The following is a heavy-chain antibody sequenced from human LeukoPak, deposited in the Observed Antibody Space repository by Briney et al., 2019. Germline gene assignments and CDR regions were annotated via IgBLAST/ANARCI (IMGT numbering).Heavy chain of an antibody. Sequence: GGSLRLSCAASGLTFSSYAMSWVRQAPGKGLEWVSTISGRDDSAYYADSVKGRFTISRDNSKNTLYLQMNSLRAEDTAVYYCAKIAGTGRRYYYYYMDVWGKGTTVTISS. CDR2: ISGRDDSA. V-gene: IGHV3-23*01. CDR3: AKIAGTGRRYYYYYMDV. CDR1: GLTFSSYA. J-gene: IGHJ6*03. D-gene: IGHD6-13*01.